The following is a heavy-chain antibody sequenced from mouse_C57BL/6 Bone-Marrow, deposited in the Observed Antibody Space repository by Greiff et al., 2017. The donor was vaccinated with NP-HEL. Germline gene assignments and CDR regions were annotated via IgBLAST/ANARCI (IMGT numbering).Heavy chain of an antibody. Sequence: QFQLPQSGAVLVRPGTSVQMSCKASGYTFPNYWIGWAKQRPGHGLEWIGDIYPGGGYTNYNEKFKGKATLTADKSSSTAYMQFSSLTSEDSAIYYCARSDYDTFFAYWGQGTLVTVSA. J-gene: IGHJ3*01. CDR2: IYPGGGYT. V-gene: IGHV1-63*01. D-gene: IGHD2-4*01. CDR3: ARSDYDTFFAY. CDR1: GYTFPNYW.